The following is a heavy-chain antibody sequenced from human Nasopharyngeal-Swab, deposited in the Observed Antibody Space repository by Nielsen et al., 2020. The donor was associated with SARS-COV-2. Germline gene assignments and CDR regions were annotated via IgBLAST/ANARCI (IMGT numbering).Heavy chain of an antibody. Sequence: WIRQPPGKGLEWIGSIYDSGRTYYNPSLKSRVTISVDTSKNQFSLKLSSVTAADTAVYYCARGDNRYGDYVRRLWYFDLWGRGTLVTVSS. J-gene: IGHJ2*01. V-gene: IGHV4-39*07. CDR2: IYDSGRT. CDR3: ARGDNRYGDYVRRLWYFDL. D-gene: IGHD4-17*01.